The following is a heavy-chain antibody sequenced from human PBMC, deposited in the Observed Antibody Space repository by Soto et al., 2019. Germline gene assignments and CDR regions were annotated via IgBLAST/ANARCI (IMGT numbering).Heavy chain of an antibody. V-gene: IGHV4-39*01. D-gene: IGHD3-3*01. Sequence: NPSETLSLTCTVSGGSISSSSYYWGWIRQPPGKGLEWIGSIYYSGSTYYNPSLKSRVTISVDTSKNQFSLKLSSVTAADTAVYYCASYDFWIRGFDYWGQGTLVTVSS. CDR3: ASYDFWIRGFDY. CDR2: IYYSGST. CDR1: GGSISSSSYY. J-gene: IGHJ4*02.